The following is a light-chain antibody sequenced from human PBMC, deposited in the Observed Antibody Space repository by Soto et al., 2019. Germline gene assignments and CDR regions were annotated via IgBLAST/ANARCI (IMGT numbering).Light chain of an antibody. CDR2: TNN. V-gene: IGLV1-44*01. J-gene: IGLJ1*01. CDR3: ATWHDSFYV. Sequence: QSVLTQPPSASGSPGQRVIVSCSGSTSDIGTNAVNWFQHLPGTAPKLLIYTNNQRPSWVPDRFSVSKSGTSASLAISGLQSEDEADYYCATWHDSFYVFGTGTKLTVL. CDR1: TSDIGTNA.